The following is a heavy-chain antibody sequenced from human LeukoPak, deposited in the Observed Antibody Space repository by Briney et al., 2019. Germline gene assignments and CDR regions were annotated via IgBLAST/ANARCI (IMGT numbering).Heavy chain of an antibody. Sequence: SETLSLTCTVSAGTIRSDTYYWGWIRQPPGKGLEWIGSLFYTGNTYYNPSLKSRLTISVDTSKNQFSLKLSSVTAADTAVYYCAREKLEENWFGPWGQGTLVTVSS. V-gene: IGHV4-39*01. CDR1: AGTIRSDTYY. J-gene: IGHJ5*02. CDR2: LFYTGNT. CDR3: AREKLEENWFGP. D-gene: IGHD1-1*01.